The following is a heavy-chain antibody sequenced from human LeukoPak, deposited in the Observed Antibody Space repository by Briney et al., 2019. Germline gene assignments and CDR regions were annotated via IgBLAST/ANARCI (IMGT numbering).Heavy chain of an antibody. Sequence: GGSLRLSCAASGFTFSSYNMNWVRQAPGKGLEWVSSISSSLSYIYNADSVKGRFTISRDNAKNSLYLQMNGLRAEETAVYYCARDLGPYYYYMDVWGKGTTVTVSS. V-gene: IGHV3-21*01. J-gene: IGHJ6*03. CDR2: ISSSLSYI. CDR3: ARDLGPYYYYMDV. CDR1: GFTFSSYN.